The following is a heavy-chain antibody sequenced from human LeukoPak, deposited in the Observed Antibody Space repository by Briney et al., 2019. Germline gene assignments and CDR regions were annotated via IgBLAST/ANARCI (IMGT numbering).Heavy chain of an antibody. CDR2: ISAYNGNT. V-gene: IGHV1-18*01. CDR3: ARDPSDGMDV. J-gene: IGHJ6*02. Sequence: ASVKVSCKASGYTFTSYGISWVLQAPGHRLEWIVCISAYNGNTNYAQKLQVRVTMTTDTFTSTAYMELRSLRYDGTGEYNWARDPSDGMDVWGQGTTVTVSS. CDR1: GYTFTSYG.